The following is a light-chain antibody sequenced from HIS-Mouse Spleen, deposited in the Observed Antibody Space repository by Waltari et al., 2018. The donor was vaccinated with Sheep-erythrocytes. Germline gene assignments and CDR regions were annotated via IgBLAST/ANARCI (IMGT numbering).Light chain of an antibody. J-gene: IGLJ3*02. CDR2: GCS. Sequence: QSALTQPASVSGSSGQSITISCTGTSSDVGCYNLVSWSPQHTGKAPKLMSSGCSKRPSGVSNRFSGSKSGNTASLTISGLQAEDEADYYCCSYAGSSTPWVFGGGTKLTVL. V-gene: IGLV2-23*01. CDR1: SSDVGCYNL. CDR3: CSYAGSSTPWV.